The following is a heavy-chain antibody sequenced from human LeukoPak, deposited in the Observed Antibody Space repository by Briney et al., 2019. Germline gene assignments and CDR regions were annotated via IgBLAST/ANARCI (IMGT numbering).Heavy chain of an antibody. CDR1: GFTFGRYA. J-gene: IGHJ4*02. D-gene: IGHD1-26*01. V-gene: IGHV3-9*01. CDR2: IGWNTVSV. Sequence: GGSLRLSCATSGFTFGRYAMHWVRQAPGKGLEWVSGIGWNTVSVEYAYSVKGRFTISRDNGKKSLYLQMYSLRPEDTALYYCTKGRNSGSYYRGWGGEFDYWGQGILVPVSS. CDR3: TKGRNSGSYYRGWGGEFDY.